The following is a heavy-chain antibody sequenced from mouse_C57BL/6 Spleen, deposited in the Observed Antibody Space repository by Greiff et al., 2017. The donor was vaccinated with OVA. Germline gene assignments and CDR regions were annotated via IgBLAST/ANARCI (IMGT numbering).Heavy chain of an antibody. CDR2: IHPNSGST. CDR3: AREGLLRYPDY. V-gene: IGHV1-64*01. CDR1: GYTFTSYW. Sequence: VQLQQPGAELVKPGASVKLSCKASGYTFTSYWMHWVKQRPGQGLEWIGMIHPNSGSTNYNEKFKSKATLTVDKSSSTAYMQLSSLTSEDSAVYYCAREGLLRYPDYWGQGTTLTVSS. D-gene: IGHD1-1*01. J-gene: IGHJ2*01.